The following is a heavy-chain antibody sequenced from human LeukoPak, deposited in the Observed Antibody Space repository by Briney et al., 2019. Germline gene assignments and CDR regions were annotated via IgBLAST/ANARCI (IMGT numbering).Heavy chain of an antibody. V-gene: IGHV3-21*01. CDR2: ITSSSSCM. CDR1: GFTFSDYN. CDR3: ARGGSSSPVISVH. Sequence: GGSLRLSCAASGFTFSDYNMNWLRQAPGKGLEWVSSITSSSSCMYHADSVKGRFTISRDNAGNSLYLQMNSLRAEDTAVYYCARGGSSSPVISVHWGQGTLVTVSS. D-gene: IGHD6-6*01. J-gene: IGHJ4*02.